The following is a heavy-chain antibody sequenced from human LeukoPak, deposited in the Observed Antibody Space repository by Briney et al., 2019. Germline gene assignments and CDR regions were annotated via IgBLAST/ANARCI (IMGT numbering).Heavy chain of an antibody. Sequence: GGSLRLSCAASGFTFSSHAMHWVRQAPGKGLEWVAVISYDGSNKYYADSVKGRFTISRDNSKNTLYLQMNSLRAEDTAVYYCAKDTGWELPESDYYYYYGMDVWGQGTTVTVSS. V-gene: IGHV3-30-3*01. CDR1: GFTFSSHA. CDR3: AKDTGWELPESDYYYYYGMDV. CDR2: ISYDGSNK. J-gene: IGHJ6*02. D-gene: IGHD1-26*01.